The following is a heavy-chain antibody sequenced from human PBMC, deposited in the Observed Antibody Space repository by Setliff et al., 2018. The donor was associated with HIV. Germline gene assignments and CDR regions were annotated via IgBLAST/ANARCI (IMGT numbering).Heavy chain of an antibody. CDR2: IYHSGST. CDR3: AREVDYYDSSRYLLLYYFDS. CDR1: GYSISSGYY. D-gene: IGHD3-22*01. J-gene: IGHJ4*02. Sequence: SETLSLTCTVSGYSISSGYYWGWIRQPPGKGLEWIGSIYHSGSTNYNPSLKSRVTISVDRSQNHFSLKLSSVTAADTAVYYCAREVDYYDSSRYLLLYYFDSWGQGTLVTVSS. V-gene: IGHV4-38-2*02.